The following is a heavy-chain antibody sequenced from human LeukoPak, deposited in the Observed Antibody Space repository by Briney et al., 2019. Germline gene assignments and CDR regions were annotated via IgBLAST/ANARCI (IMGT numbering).Heavy chain of an antibody. V-gene: IGHV3-21*06. CDR1: GFSFGKSS. J-gene: IGHJ4*02. Sequence: PGGSLRPSCAASGFSFGKSSMLWFRQAPGKGLEWVSSISIGSSPYTYYADSLKGRFTISRDNAKNSVCLQTNSLRPEDTAVYYCASYTLWYGDSWGQGTLVTVSS. D-gene: IGHD3-10*01. CDR2: ISIGSSPYT. CDR3: ASYTLWYGDS.